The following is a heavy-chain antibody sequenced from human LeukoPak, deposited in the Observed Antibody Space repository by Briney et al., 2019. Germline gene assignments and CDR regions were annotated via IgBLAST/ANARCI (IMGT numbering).Heavy chain of an antibody. Sequence: WGSLRLSCVGSGFTFSTYWMTWVRQAPGKGLEWVANIKPDGSDKYFVDSVKGRFTISRDNSQNSLYLQMNSLRAEDTAVYYCAIRYSGYCGQGTLVTVSS. D-gene: IGHD3-9*01. V-gene: IGHV3-7*01. CDR1: GFTFSTYW. CDR3: AIRYSGY. J-gene: IGHJ4*02. CDR2: IKPDGSDK.